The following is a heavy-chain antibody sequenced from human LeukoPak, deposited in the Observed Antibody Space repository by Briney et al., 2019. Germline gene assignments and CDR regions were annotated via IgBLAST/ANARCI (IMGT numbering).Heavy chain of an antibody. CDR1: GYTFTSYY. Sequence: ASVKVSCKASGYTFTSYYMHWVRQAPGQGLEWMGIVNPSGGSTSYAQKFQGRVTITRDTSTSTVYMELSSLRSEDTAVYYCARDSGSYFDYWGQGTLVTVSS. V-gene: IGHV1-46*01. CDR2: VNPSGGST. CDR3: ARDSGSYFDY. J-gene: IGHJ4*02. D-gene: IGHD1-26*01.